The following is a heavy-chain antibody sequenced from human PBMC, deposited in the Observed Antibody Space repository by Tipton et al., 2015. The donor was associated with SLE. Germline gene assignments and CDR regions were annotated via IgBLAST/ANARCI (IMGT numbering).Heavy chain of an antibody. CDR1: GFTVSSNY. V-gene: IGHV3-66*02. D-gene: IGHD2-15*01. CDR3: ARGGPIHY. J-gene: IGHJ4*02. CDR2: IYTGGRT. Sequence: SLRLSCAASGFTVSSNYMSWVRQAPGKGLEWVSGIYTGGRTYYADSVKGRFTISRDNSKNTLYLQMNSLRAEDTAVYYCARGGPIHYWGQGTLVTVSS.